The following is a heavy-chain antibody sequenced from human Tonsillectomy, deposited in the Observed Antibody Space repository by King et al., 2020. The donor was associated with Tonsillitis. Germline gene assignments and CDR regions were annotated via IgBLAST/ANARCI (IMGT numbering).Heavy chain of an antibody. Sequence: QLQESGPGLVKPSQTLSLTCNVSGGSISSGSYYWSWIRQPAGKGLEWIGRIYTSGSTHYNPSLKSRVTMSVATSKNQFSLKLSSLTAADTAVYSCARETSYDFWSGYPNWFDPWGQGTLVTVSS. D-gene: IGHD3-3*01. V-gene: IGHV4-61*02. J-gene: IGHJ5*02. CDR2: IYTSGST. CDR3: ARETSYDFWSGYPNWFDP. CDR1: GGSISSGSYY.